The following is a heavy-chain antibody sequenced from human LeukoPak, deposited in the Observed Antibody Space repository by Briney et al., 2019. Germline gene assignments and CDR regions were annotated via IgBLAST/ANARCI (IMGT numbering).Heavy chain of an antibody. D-gene: IGHD3-16*01. CDR2: ISGSSTYI. V-gene: IGHV3-21*01. CDR3: ARDMTDAFDI. J-gene: IGHJ3*02. CDR1: GFTFSSYS. Sequence: PGGSLRLSCAASGFTFSSYSMNWVRPAPGKGLEWVSSISGSSTYIYYADSVKGRFTISRDNAKNSLYLHMNSLRAEDTAVYYCARDMTDAFDIWGQGTMVTVSS.